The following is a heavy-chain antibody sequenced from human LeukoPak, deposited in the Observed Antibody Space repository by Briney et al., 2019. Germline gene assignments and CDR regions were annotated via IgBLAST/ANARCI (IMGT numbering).Heavy chain of an antibody. CDR3: AREGGEWELLRTFDY. J-gene: IGHJ4*02. CDR2: ISSSGSTI. V-gene: IGHV3-48*03. CDR1: GFTFSSYE. Sequence: GGSLRLSCAASGFTFSSYEMNWVRQAPGKGLEWVSYISSSGSTIYYADSVKGRFTISRDNAKNSLYLQMNSLRAEDTAVYYCAREGGEWELLRTFDYWGQGTLVTVSS. D-gene: IGHD1-26*01.